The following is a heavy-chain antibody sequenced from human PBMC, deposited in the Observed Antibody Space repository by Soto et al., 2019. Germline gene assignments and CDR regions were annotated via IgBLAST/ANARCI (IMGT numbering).Heavy chain of an antibody. Sequence: EVQLVDSGGGLVKPGGSLRLSCSASGFTFSRAWMHWVRQVPGKGLEWVGRIKSKRDGETTDFSAPVKGRFTISRGASKDSLYLPMTSLQAEDPAVYYCTTDAGLSGECRGGFCYDGWYWGQGTLVTVSS. V-gene: IGHV3-15*07. CDR2: IKSKRDGETT. D-gene: IGHD5-12*01. J-gene: IGHJ4*02. CDR3: TTDAGLSGECRGGFCYDGWY. CDR1: GFTFSRAW.